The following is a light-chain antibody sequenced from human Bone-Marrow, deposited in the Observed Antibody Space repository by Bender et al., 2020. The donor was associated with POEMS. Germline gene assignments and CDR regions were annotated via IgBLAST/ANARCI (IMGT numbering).Light chain of an antibody. J-gene: IGLJ3*02. CDR1: SSDFGPYNL. V-gene: IGLV2-23*02. CDR2: EVF. CDR3: QSYDSGLSAWV. Sequence: QSVLTQPPSASGSPGQSITISCTGASSDFGPYNLVSWYQHHPGKAPKLMIYEVFKRPSGVSNRFSGSKSGNMASLTISGLQAEDEADYYCQSYDSGLSAWVFGGGTRLTVL.